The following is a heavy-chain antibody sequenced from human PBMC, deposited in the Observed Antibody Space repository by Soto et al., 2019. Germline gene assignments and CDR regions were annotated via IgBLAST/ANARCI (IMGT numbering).Heavy chain of an antibody. J-gene: IGHJ6*02. CDR2: IKQDGSEK. V-gene: IGHV3-7*01. D-gene: IGHD6-13*01. CDR3: ARDYYTSSWDNGYYYYAMDV. CDR1: GFTFSSYW. Sequence: PGGSLRLSCAASGFTFSSYWMSWVRQAPGKGLEWVANIKQDGSEKYYVDSVKGRFTISRDNAKNSLSLQMNSLRAEDTAVYFCARDYYTSSWDNGYYYYAMDVWGQGTTVTVSS.